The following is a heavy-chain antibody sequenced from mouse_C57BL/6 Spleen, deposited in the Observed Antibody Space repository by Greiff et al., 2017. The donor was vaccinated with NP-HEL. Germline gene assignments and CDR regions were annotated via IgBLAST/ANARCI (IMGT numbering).Heavy chain of an antibody. CDR2: IYPGNSDT. CDR3: TRVITTVVARYFDV. J-gene: IGHJ1*03. V-gene: IGHV1-5*01. CDR1: GYTFTSYW. D-gene: IGHD1-1*01. Sequence: DVQLQESGTVLARPGASVKMSCKTSGYTFTSYWMHWVKQRPGQGLEWIGAIYPGNSDTSYNQKFKGKAKLTAVTSASTAYMELSSLTNEDSAVYYCTRVITTVVARYFDVWGTGTTVTVSS.